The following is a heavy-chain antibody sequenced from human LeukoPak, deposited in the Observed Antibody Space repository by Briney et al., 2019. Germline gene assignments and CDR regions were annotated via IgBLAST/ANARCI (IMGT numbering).Heavy chain of an antibody. CDR1: GGSFSGYY. J-gene: IGHJ4*02. CDR2: IYTSGST. V-gene: IGHV4-59*10. CDR3: ARYGRIRGVISYFDY. D-gene: IGHD3-10*01. Sequence: PSETLSLTCAVYGGSFSGYYWSWIRQPAGKGLEWIGRIYTSGSTNYNPSLKSRVTISVDTSKNQFSLKLSSVTAADTAVYYCARYGRIRGVISYFDYWGQGTLVTVSS.